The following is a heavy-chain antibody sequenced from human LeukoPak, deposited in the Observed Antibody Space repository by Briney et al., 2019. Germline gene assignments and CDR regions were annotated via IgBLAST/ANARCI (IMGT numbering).Heavy chain of an antibody. CDR2: IYYSGDV. Sequence: PSETLSLTCTISGDSVSSGAYWSWIRQYPGKGLEWIGDIYYSGDVHYIPSLKSRVVISEDRSNNHFSLRLSSVTAADAAVYYCARGAYVEMGTIDGHFDYWGQGTLVTVSP. CDR3: ARGAYVEMGTIDGHFDY. J-gene: IGHJ4*02. V-gene: IGHV4-31*03. CDR1: GDSVSSGAY. D-gene: IGHD5-24*01.